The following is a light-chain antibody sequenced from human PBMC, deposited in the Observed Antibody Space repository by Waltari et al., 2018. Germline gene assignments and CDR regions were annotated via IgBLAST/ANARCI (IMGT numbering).Light chain of an antibody. J-gene: IGKJ2*01. CDR1: QSISSY. CDR3: QQSYSTPRYT. CDR2: AAS. V-gene: IGKV1-39*01. Sequence: DIQMTQSPSSLSASVGDRVTITCRASQSISSYLHWYQQKPGKAPKLLIYAASSLQSGVPSRFSGSGSGTDFTLTISSLQPEDFATYYCQQSYSTPRYTFGQGTKLEIK.